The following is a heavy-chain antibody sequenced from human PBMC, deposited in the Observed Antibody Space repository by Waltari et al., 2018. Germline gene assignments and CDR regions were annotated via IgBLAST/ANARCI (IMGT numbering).Heavy chain of an antibody. CDR2: ISAYNGNT. J-gene: IGHJ5*02. V-gene: IGHV1-18*01. CDR3: ARYRSFSFSWFDP. Sequence: RQAPGQGLEWMGWISAYNGNTNYAQKLQGRVTMTTDTSTSTAYMELRSLRSDDTAVYYCARYRSFSFSWFDPWGQGTLVTVSS.